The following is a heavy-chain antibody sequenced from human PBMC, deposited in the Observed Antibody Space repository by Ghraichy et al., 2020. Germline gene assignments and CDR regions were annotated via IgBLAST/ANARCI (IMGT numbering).Heavy chain of an antibody. J-gene: IGHJ6*02. CDR1: GFTVSSNY. CDR2: IYSGGST. Sequence: GGSLRLSCAASGFTVSSNYMSWVRQAPGKGLEWVSVIYSGGSTYYADSVKGRFTISRDNSKNTLYLQMNSLRAEDTAVYYCARDWRWEPDHLFRGLDVWGQGTTVTVSS. V-gene: IGHV3-53*01. D-gene: IGHD1-26*01. CDR3: ARDWRWEPDHLFRGLDV.